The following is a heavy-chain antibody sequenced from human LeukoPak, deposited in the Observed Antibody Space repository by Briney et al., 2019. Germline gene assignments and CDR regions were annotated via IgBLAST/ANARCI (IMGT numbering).Heavy chain of an antibody. CDR2: IWYDGSSK. CDR1: GFTFSSYA. Sequence: PGGSLRLSCAASGFTFSSYAMHWVRQAPGKGLERVAVIWYDGSSKYYADSVKGRFNISRDNSKNTLYLQMNSLRAEDTAVYYCARGTDTAMVSGGYNWFDPWGQGTLVTVSS. J-gene: IGHJ5*02. V-gene: IGHV3-33*08. D-gene: IGHD5-18*01. CDR3: ARGTDTAMVSGGYNWFDP.